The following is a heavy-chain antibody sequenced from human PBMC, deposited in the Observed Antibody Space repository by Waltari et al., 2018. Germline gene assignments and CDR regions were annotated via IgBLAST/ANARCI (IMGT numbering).Heavy chain of an antibody. CDR2: IYTSGST. CDR1: GRSISSYY. Sequence: QVQLQESGPGVVKPSETLSLTCTVPGRSISSYYWSWCRQPAGTGLEWIGRIYTSGSTNYNPSLKSRVTMSVDTSKNQFSLKLSSVTAADTAVYYCARDSSYVDYYYYYMDVWGKGTTVTVSS. J-gene: IGHJ6*03. D-gene: IGHD3-10*02. V-gene: IGHV4-4*07. CDR3: ARDSSYVDYYYYYMDV.